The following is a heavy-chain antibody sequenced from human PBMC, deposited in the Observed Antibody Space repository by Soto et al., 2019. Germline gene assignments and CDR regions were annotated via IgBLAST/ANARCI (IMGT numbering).Heavy chain of an antibody. J-gene: IGHJ4*02. V-gene: IGHV5-51*01. Sequence: GESLKISCKGSGYSLTSYWIGWVRQMPGKGLEWMGIIYPGDSDTRYSPSFQGQVTISADKSISTAYLQWSSLKASDTAMYYCARPVQYCSSTSCYVSYFDYWGQGTLVTVSS. CDR1: GYSLTSYW. CDR3: ARPVQYCSSTSCYVSYFDY. CDR2: IYPGDSDT. D-gene: IGHD2-2*01.